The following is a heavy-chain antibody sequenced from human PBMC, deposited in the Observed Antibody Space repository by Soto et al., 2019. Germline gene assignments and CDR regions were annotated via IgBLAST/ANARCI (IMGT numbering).Heavy chain of an antibody. V-gene: IGHV3-30*18. CDR1: GFTFSNAW. J-gene: IGHJ6*02. CDR3: AKDYSYGMDV. CDR2: ISYDGSNK. Sequence: GGSLRLSCAASGFTFSNAWMSWARQAPGKGLEWVAVISYDGSNKYYADSVKGRFTISRDNSKNTLYLQMNSLRAEDTAVYYCAKDYSYGMDVWGQGATVTVSS.